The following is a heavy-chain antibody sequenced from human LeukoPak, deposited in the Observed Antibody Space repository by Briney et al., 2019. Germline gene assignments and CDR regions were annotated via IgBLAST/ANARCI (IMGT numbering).Heavy chain of an antibody. CDR2: INYSGST. J-gene: IGHJ5*02. CDR1: GGSISSSSYF. CDR3: ARESFPGHCTGNSCLPLRVDP. D-gene: IGHD2-8*02. Sequence: SETLSLTCTVSGGSISSSSYFWAWIRQSPGKGLEWIASINYSGSTYYNPSLKSRLTISVDPSKNQFSLKLSSVIAPDTAVYYCARESFPGHCTGNSCLPLRVDPWGQGTLVTVSS. V-gene: IGHV4-39*07.